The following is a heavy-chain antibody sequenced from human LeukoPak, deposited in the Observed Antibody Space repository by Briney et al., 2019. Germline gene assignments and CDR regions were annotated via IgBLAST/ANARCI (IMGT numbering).Heavy chain of an antibody. D-gene: IGHD4-17*01. CDR3: ARDRGYGDYVQGYFDY. V-gene: IGHV3-66*02. J-gene: IGHJ4*02. CDR2: IYSGGST. CDR1: GFTVSSNY. Sequence: GGSLRLSCAASGFTVSSNYMSWVRQAPGKGLEWVSVIYSGGSTYYADSVKGRFTISRDNSKNTLCLQMNSLRAEDTAVYYCARDRGYGDYVQGYFDYWGQGTLVTVSS.